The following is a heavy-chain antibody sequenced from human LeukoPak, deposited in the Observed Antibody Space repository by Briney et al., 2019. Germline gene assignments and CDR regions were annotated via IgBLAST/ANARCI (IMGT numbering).Heavy chain of an antibody. Sequence: ASVKVSCKASGYTLNSYDISWVRQAPGQGLEWMGWISAYNGNTNYAQKVQGRVTMTTDTSTSTAYMELRSLRSDDTAVYYCARADIRAIASSGWYGFDYWGQGTLVTVSS. V-gene: IGHV1-18*01. J-gene: IGHJ4*02. CDR3: ARADIRAIASSGWYGFDY. D-gene: IGHD6-19*01. CDR1: GYTLNSYD. CDR2: ISAYNGNT.